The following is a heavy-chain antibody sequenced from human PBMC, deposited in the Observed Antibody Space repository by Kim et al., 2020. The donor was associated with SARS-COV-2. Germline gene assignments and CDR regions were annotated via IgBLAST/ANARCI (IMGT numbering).Heavy chain of an antibody. J-gene: IGHJ6*02. CDR3: ARVELRYFDWLLARWGMDV. CDR1: GFTFSSYW. V-gene: IGHV3-74*01. Sequence: GGSLRLSCAASGFTFSSYWMHWVRQAPGKGLVWVSRINSDGSSTSYADSVKGRFTISRDNAKNTLYLQMNSLRAEDTAVYYCARVELRYFDWLLARWGMDVWGQGTTVTVSS. D-gene: IGHD3-9*01. CDR2: INSDGSST.